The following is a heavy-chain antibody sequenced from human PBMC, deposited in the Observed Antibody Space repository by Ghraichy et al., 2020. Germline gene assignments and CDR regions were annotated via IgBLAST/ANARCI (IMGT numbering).Heavy chain of an antibody. V-gene: IGHV4-4*07. Sequence: SQTLSLTCTVSGGSISGYYWSWIRQPADKGLEWIGRVYTSGITTYSPSLKSRLTMSVDTSKNHFSLRLSSVTAADTAVYYCARDLGRGHFDFWGQGALVTVSP. CDR1: GGSISGYY. D-gene: IGHD7-27*01. CDR2: VYTSGIT. CDR3: ARDLGRGHFDF. J-gene: IGHJ4*02.